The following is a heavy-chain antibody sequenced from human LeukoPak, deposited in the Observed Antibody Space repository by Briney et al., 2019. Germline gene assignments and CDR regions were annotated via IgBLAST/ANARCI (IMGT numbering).Heavy chain of an antibody. V-gene: IGHV4-39*02. CDR3: ARDGQWLVPIDY. J-gene: IGHJ4*02. CDR2: IYYSGST. CDR1: GGSISSTSYY. D-gene: IGHD6-19*01. Sequence: SETLSLTCTVSGGSISSTSYYWGWIRQPPGKEMEWIGTIYYSGSTFYNPSLKSRVTISADTSKNQFSLKLSSVTAADTAVYYCARDGQWLVPIDYWGQGTLVAVSS.